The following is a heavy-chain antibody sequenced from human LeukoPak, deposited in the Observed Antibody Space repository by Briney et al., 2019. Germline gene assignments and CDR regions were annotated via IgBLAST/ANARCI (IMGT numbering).Heavy chain of an antibody. CDR3: AKGSREWELLDAFDI. CDR1: GFTYSTYG. Sequence: GGSQRLSCAASGFTYSTYGMRWVRQAPGKGLEWVSGISGSGGRTDYADSVKGRFIISRDNAKNTLFLQMNSLRAEDTAVYYCAKGSREWELLDAFDIWGQGTMVTVSS. D-gene: IGHD1-26*01. V-gene: IGHV3-23*01. J-gene: IGHJ3*02. CDR2: ISGSGGRT.